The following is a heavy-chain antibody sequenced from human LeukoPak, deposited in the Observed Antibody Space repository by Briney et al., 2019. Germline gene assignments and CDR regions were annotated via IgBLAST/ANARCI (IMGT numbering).Heavy chain of an antibody. CDR3: ARQKRGIAARPGFDY. J-gene: IGHJ4*02. V-gene: IGHV5-51*01. CDR2: IYPGDSGT. CDR1: GYSFTSYW. D-gene: IGHD6-6*01. Sequence: GESLKISCKGSGYSFTSYWIGWVRQMPGKGLEWMGIIYPGDSGTRYSPSFQGQVTISADKSISTAYLQWSSLKASDTAMYYCARQKRGIAARPGFDYRGQGTLVTVSS.